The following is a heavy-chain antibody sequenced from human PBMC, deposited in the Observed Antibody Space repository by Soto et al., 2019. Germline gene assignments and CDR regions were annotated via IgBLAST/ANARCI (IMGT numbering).Heavy chain of an antibody. CDR2: IIPIFGST. Sequence: QVQLVQSGAEVRKPGSSVKVSCKASGGTFSNSAITWVRQAPGQGLEWVGGIIPIFGSTNYAQKFQGRVTITADESTSTADMELSSRTSEDTAVYYCARDGDLRSDFLSGPFCGGWLDPWGEGTLVTVSS. D-gene: IGHD3-3*01. V-gene: IGHV1-69*12. CDR1: GGTFSNSA. CDR3: ARDGDLRSDFLSGPFCGGWLDP. J-gene: IGHJ5*02.